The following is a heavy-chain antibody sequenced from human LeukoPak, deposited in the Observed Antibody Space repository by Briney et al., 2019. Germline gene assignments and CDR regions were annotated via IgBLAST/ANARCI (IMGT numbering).Heavy chain of an antibody. V-gene: IGHV4-31*03. J-gene: IGHJ3*02. CDR2: IYYSGST. CDR3: ARFYGSGLSPTDAFDI. CDR1: GGSISSGGYY. D-gene: IGHD3-10*01. Sequence: SETLSLTCTVSGGSISSGGYYWSWIRQHPGKGLEWIGYIYYSGSTYYNPSLKSRVTISVDTSKNQFSLKLSSVTAADTAVYYCARFYGSGLSPTDAFDIWGQGTMVTVSS.